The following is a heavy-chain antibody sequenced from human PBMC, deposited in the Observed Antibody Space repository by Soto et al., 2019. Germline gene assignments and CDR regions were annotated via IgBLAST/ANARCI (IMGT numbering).Heavy chain of an antibody. J-gene: IGHJ6*02. CDR3: ARVGSSSWYDGYYYGMDV. V-gene: IGHV1-46*01. D-gene: IGHD6-13*01. CDR2: INPSGGST. Sequence: ASVKVSCKASGYTFTSYAMHWVRQAPGQGLEWVGIINPSGGSTSYAQKFQGRVTMTRDTSTSTVYMELSRLRSEDTAVYYCARVGSSSWYDGYYYGMDVWGQGTTVTVSS. CDR1: GYTFTSYA.